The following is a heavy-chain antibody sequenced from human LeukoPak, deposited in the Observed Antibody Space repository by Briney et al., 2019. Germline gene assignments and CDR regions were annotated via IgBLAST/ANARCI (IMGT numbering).Heavy chain of an antibody. V-gene: IGHV1-2*02. CDR1: GYTFTGYY. CDR3: ASVLIAAAVLDGFDY. Sequence: PGASVKVSCKASGYTFTGYYMHWVRQAPGQGLEWMGWINPNSGGTNFAQKFQGRVTMTRDTSISTAYMELSRLRSDDTAVYYCASVLIAAAVLDGFDYWGQGTLVTVSS. D-gene: IGHD6-13*01. CDR2: INPNSGGT. J-gene: IGHJ4*02.